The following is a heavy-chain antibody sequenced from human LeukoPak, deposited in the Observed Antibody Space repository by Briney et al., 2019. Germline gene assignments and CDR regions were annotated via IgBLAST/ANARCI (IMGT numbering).Heavy chain of an antibody. CDR2: ISAYNGNT. J-gene: IGHJ4*02. Sequence: GASVRVSCKTSSYTFTSYDISWVRQAPGQGLEWMGWISAYNGNTNYAQNLQGRVTMTTDTSTSTAYMELRSLISDDTAVYYCARVCSTSCYKGGVFDYWGRGTLVTVSS. CDR1: SYTFTSYD. CDR3: ARVCSTSCYKGGVFDY. D-gene: IGHD2-2*02. V-gene: IGHV1-18*01.